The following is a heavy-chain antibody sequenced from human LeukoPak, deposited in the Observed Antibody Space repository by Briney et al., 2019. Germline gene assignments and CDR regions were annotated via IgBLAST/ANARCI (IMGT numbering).Heavy chain of an antibody. V-gene: IGHV4-4*02. CDR2: IYHSGST. CDR1: GDSISSSNW. J-gene: IGHJ4*02. Sequence: PSGTLSLTCAVSGDSISSSNWWSWVRQPPGKGLEWIGEIYHSGSTYYNPSLKSRVTISEDTSKNQFSLKLSSVTAADTAVYYCARVSTYYYDNSGYPFFDYWGQGTLVTVSS. D-gene: IGHD3-22*01. CDR3: ARVSTYYYDNSGYPFFDY.